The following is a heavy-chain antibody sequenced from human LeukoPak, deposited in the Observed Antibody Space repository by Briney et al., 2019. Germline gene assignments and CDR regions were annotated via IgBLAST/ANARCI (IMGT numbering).Heavy chain of an antibody. CDR3: ARGFRYYGYYYMDV. CDR2: TYYRSEWYN. CDR1: GDSVSSNSAA. Sequence: PSQTLSLTCAISGDSVSSNSAAWNWVRQSPSRGLEWLGRTYYRSEWYNDYAVSVRSRITINPDTSKDQFSLQLNSVTPEDTAVYHCARGFRYYGYYYMDVWGKGTTVTVSS. V-gene: IGHV6-1*01. J-gene: IGHJ6*03. D-gene: IGHD3-10*01.